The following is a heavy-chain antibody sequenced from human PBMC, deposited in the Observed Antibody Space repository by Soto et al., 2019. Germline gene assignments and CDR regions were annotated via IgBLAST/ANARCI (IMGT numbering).Heavy chain of an antibody. J-gene: IGHJ4*02. CDR2: INSDGSRT. CDR1: GFTFTDYW. Sequence: GSRRLSCAASGFTFTDYWTHWVRKAPGKGLVWVSRINSDGSRTSYADSVTGRFTISRDNAKNTLYLQMNSLRVEDTALYYCARETYRGFYFDYWGQGTLVTVSS. CDR3: ARETYRGFYFDY. D-gene: IGHD4-4*01. V-gene: IGHV3-74*01.